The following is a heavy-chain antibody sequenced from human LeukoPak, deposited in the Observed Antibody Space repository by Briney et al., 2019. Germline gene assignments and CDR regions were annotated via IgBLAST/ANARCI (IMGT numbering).Heavy chain of an antibody. CDR1: GYSISTSNY. V-gene: IGHV4-28*05. CDR3: ARKTTAGPTKAAFDI. Sequence: SETLSLTCSVSGYSISTSNYWAWIRQPPGRGLEWIGHIYYSGGIYYNPSLKSRVTMSVDTSRNQFSLKLSSVTAVDTAVYYCARKTTAGPTKAAFDIWGQGTMVAVST. J-gene: IGHJ3*02. D-gene: IGHD2-21*02. CDR2: IYYSGGI.